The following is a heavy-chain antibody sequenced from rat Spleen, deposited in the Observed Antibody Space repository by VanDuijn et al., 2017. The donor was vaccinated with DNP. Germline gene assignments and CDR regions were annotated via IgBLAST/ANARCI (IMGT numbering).Heavy chain of an antibody. D-gene: IGHD3-8*01. CDR1: GFIFSNYW. V-gene: IGHV5-31*01. J-gene: IGHJ2*01. CDR3: TSNPHIRTAAPFDY. Sequence: EVLLVESDGGLVQPGRSLKLSCVASGFIFSNYWMTWIRQAPAKGLEWVATISYNGGTPYYRDSVKGRFTISRDNAQSTLYLQMNSLRSEDTATYFCTSNPHIRTAAPFDYWGQGVMVTVSS. CDR2: ISYNGGTP.